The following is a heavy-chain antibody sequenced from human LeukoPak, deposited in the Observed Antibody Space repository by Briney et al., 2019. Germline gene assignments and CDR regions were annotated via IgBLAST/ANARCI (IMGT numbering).Heavy chain of an antibody. V-gene: IGHV4-4*09. CDR3: ASAPNWNFFDF. Sequence: SETLSLTCSVSGDSISSYYWNWIRQSPEKGLEWIGNISSSGSTNYNPSLKSRVTISLDTSKHQFSLKLSSVTAADTAVYYCASAPNWNFFDFWGQGTLVTVSS. J-gene: IGHJ4*02. CDR2: ISSSGST. CDR1: GDSISSYY. D-gene: IGHD1-20*01.